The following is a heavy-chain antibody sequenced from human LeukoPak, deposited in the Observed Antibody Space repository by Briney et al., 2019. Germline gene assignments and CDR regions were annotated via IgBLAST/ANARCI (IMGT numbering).Heavy chain of an antibody. CDR1: GCTVSDNY. CDR2: MYSRGDT. D-gene: IGHD6-13*01. Sequence: GGSLRLSCAASGCTVSDNYMSWVRQAPGKGLEWVSVMYSRGDTYYANSVKGRFTFSRDISKNTLYLQMNGLRTEDTAMYYCARDAPQVPAAGVLASWGQGTLVTVSS. J-gene: IGHJ5*02. CDR3: ARDAPQVPAAGVLAS. V-gene: IGHV3-53*01.